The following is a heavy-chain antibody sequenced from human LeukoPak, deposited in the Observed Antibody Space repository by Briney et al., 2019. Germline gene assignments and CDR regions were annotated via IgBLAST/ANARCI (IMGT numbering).Heavy chain of an antibody. V-gene: IGHV4-61*02. CDR2: IYTSGST. D-gene: IGHD1-26*01. Sequence: PSETLSLTCTVSGGSISSGSYYWCWIRQPAGKGLEWIGRIYTSGSTNYNPSLKSRVTISVDTSKNQFSLKLSSVTAADTAVYYCARGRELRLYYYYYMDVWGKGTTVTVSS. CDR3: ARGRELRLYYYYYMDV. J-gene: IGHJ6*03. CDR1: GGSISSGSYY.